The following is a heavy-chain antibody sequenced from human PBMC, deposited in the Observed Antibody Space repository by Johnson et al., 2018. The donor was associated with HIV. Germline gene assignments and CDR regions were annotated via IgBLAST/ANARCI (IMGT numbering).Heavy chain of an antibody. CDR3: ARDGRQLATRGSFDI. D-gene: IGHD5-24*01. CDR1: GFTFSSYA. CDR2: ISSNGGST. V-gene: IGHV3-64*01. J-gene: IGHJ3*02. Sequence: VQLVESGGGVVQPGRSLRLSCAASGFTFSSYAMHWVRQAPGKGLEYVSAISSNGGSTYYANSVKGRFTISRDNYKNMLYLQLNSLRAEDTAVYYCARDGRQLATRGSFDIWGQGTVVTVSS.